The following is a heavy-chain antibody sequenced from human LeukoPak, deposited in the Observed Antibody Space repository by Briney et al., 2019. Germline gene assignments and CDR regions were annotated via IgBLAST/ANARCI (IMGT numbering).Heavy chain of an antibody. CDR3: ATLYSSGPKYYGMDV. J-gene: IGHJ6*02. D-gene: IGHD6-19*01. V-gene: IGHV1-24*01. Sequence: ASVKVSCKASGYTFTGYYMHWVRQAPGKGLEWMGGFDPEDGETIYAQKFQGRVTMTEDTSTDTAYMELSSLRSEDTAVYYCATLYSSGPKYYGMDVWGQGTTVTVSS. CDR2: FDPEDGET. CDR1: GYTFTGYY.